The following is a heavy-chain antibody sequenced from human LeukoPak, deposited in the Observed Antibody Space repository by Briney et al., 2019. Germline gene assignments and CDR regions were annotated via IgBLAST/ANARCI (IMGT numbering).Heavy chain of an antibody. CDR2: ISYDGSNK. CDR1: GFTFSSYG. D-gene: IGHD1-26*01. Sequence: GGSLRLSCAASGFTFSSYGMHWVRQAPGKGLEWVAVISYDGSNKYYADSVKGRFTISRDNSKNTLYLQMNSLRAEDTAVYYCARERRVGATPLDAFDIWGQGTMVTVSS. V-gene: IGHV3-30*03. CDR3: ARERRVGATPLDAFDI. J-gene: IGHJ3*02.